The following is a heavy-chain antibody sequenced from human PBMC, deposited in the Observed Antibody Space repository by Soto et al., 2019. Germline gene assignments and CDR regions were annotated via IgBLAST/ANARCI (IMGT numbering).Heavy chain of an antibody. J-gene: IGHJ4*02. D-gene: IGHD2-2*01. V-gene: IGHV3-49*03. CDR3: TRGLKGYQLPSCFDY. Sequence: GGSLRLSCTTSGFTFGDYAMSWFRQAPGKGLEWVSYIRSNSHGGTTEYAASVKGRFTISRDDSKSIAYLQMNSLKTEDTAVYYCTRGLKGYQLPSCFDYWGQGTLVTVSS. CDR2: IRSNSHGGTT. CDR1: GFTFGDYA.